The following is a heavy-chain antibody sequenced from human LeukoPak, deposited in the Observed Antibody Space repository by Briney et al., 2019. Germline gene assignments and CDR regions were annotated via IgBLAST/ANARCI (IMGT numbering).Heavy chain of an antibody. CDR1: GGSISSSSYY. CDR2: INHSGST. D-gene: IGHD5-12*01. CDR3: ARRVFVALAFDY. Sequence: SETLSLTCTVSGGSISSSSYYWGWIRQPPGKGLEWIGEINHSGSTNYNPSLKSRVTISVDTSKNQFSLKLSSVTAADTAVYYCARRVFVALAFDYWGQGTLVTVSS. V-gene: IGHV4-39*07. J-gene: IGHJ4*02.